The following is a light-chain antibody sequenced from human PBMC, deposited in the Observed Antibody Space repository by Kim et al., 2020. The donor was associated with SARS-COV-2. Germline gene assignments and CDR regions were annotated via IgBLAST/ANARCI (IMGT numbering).Light chain of an antibody. V-gene: IGKV3-11*01. Sequence: LSLAPGERATLACRASQSVSRYLAWYQQKPGQAPRLLIDDASNRATGIPARVSGSGSGTDFTLTSSSLEPEDFAVYYCQQRSNWTFGQGTKVDIK. CDR2: DAS. CDR1: QSVSRY. J-gene: IGKJ1*01. CDR3: QQRSNWT.